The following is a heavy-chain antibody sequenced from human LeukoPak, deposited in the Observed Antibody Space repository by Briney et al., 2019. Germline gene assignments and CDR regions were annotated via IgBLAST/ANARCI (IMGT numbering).Heavy chain of an antibody. V-gene: IGHV1-69*13. CDR1: GGTFSSYA. D-gene: IGHD3-22*01. CDR3: ARVPYYYDSSGYYPDRYYYYYMDV. CDR2: IIPIFGTA. Sequence: ASVKVSCKASGGTFSSYAISWVRQAPGQGLEWMGGIIPIFGTANYAQKFQGRVTVTADESTSTAYMELSSLRSEGTAVYYCARVPYYYDSSGYYPDRYYYYYMDVWGKGTTVTVSS. J-gene: IGHJ6*03.